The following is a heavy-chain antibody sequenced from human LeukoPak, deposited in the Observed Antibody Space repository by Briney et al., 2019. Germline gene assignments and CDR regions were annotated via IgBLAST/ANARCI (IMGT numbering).Heavy chain of an antibody. J-gene: IGHJ5*02. CDR1: GFTFSSYE. D-gene: IGHD2-15*01. CDR3: AGDLEAAGYH. V-gene: IGHV3-48*03. Sequence: GGSLRLSCAASGFTFSSYEMNWVRQAPGKGLEWVSYISSSGTAIYYADSVRGRFTISRDNAKNSLYLQMNSLRAEDTAVYYCAGDLEAAGYHWGQGTLVTVSS. CDR2: ISSSGTAI.